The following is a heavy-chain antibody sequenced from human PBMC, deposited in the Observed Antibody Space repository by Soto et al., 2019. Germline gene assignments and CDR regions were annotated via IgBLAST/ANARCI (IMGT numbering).Heavy chain of an antibody. V-gene: IGHV3-23*01. CDR1: GFTFSSYT. J-gene: IGHJ4*02. D-gene: IGHD3-16*01. Sequence: EVPLLESGGGLVEPGGSRRLSCAASGFTFSSYTMSWVRQAPGKGLEWVSTISGSGSSTYSADSVKGRFTISRDNSKNPLYLQMNSLRVEDTAIYYCAKAGGIDYWGQGTLVTVSS. CDR3: AKAGGIDY. CDR2: ISGSGSST.